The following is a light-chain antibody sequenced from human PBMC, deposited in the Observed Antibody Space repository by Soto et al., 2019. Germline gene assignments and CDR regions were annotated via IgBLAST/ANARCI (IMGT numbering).Light chain of an antibody. CDR1: QSVSSSY. CDR2: GAS. CDR3: QQYGSSPQT. V-gene: IGKV3-20*01. J-gene: IGKJ2*01. Sequence: EIALTQSPGTLSLSPGERATLSCRASQSVSSSYLAWYQQKPGQAPRLLIYGASSSATGIPDRFSGSGSGTDFTLTISRLDPEDFAVYYCQQYGSSPQTFGQGTKLEIK.